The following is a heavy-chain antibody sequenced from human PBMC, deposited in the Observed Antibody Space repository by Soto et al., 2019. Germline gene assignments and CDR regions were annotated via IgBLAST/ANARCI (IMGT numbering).Heavy chain of an antibody. J-gene: IGHJ4*02. CDR3: ARYSYYYDSSGYYSFDY. V-gene: IGHV4-30-4*01. CDR2: IYYSGST. D-gene: IGHD3-22*01. CDR1: GGSISRGDYY. Sequence: SETLSLTCTVSGGSISRGDYYWSWIRQPPGKGLEWIGYIYYSGSTYYNPSLKSRVTISVDTSKNQFSLKLSSVTAADTAVYYCARYSYYYDSSGYYSFDYWGQGTLVTVSS.